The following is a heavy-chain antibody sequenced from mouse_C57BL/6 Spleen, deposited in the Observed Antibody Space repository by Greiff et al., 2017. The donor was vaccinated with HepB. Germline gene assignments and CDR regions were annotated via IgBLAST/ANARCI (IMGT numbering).Heavy chain of an antibody. CDR3: ARAYDYDEAWFAY. D-gene: IGHD2-4*01. CDR1: GFTFSDYY. V-gene: IGHV5-16*01. CDR2: INYDGSST. J-gene: IGHJ3*01. Sequence: EVKLVESEGGLVQPGSSMKLSCTASGFTFSDYYMAWVRQVPEKGLEWVANINYDGSSTYYLDSLKSRFIISRDNAKNILYLQMSSLKSEDTATYYCARAYDYDEAWFAYWGQGTLVTVSA.